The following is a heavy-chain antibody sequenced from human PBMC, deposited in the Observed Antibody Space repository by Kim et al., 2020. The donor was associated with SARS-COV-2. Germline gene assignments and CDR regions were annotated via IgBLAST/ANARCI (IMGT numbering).Heavy chain of an antibody. J-gene: IGHJ5*02. CDR1: GFSFTNHP. CDR2: ISGSATQI. Sequence: GGSLRLSCAASGFSFTNHPLNWVRQAPGKGLEWVSSISGSATQIYYADSVTGRFTISRDNAKKSVFLQMNGLTVEDTGLYFCARGGSYYTLDAWGQGTPVTVSS. V-gene: IGHV3-21*01. CDR3: ARGGSYYTLDA. D-gene: IGHD1-26*01.